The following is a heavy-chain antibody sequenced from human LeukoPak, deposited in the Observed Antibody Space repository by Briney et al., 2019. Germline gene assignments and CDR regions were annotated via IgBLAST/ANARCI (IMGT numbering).Heavy chain of an antibody. V-gene: IGHV3-48*03. CDR1: GFTFSNYE. Sequence: GGSLRLSCAASGFTFSNYEMNWVRQAPGKGLDWVAYISRGGRTVDYADSVKGRFTISRDNAKNSLYLQMNSLRAEDTAVYYCASLVVWGELPQFDIWGQGTMVTVSS. J-gene: IGHJ3*02. D-gene: IGHD1-26*01. CDR3: ASLVVWGELPQFDI. CDR2: ISRGGRTV.